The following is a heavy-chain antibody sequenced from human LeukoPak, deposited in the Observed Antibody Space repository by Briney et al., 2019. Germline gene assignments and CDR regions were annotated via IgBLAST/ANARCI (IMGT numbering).Heavy chain of an antibody. CDR1: GFTFSSYA. CDR3: ARGRYGSGSYHIDY. J-gene: IGHJ4*02. Sequence: PGGSLRLSCAASGFTFSSYAMHWVRQAPGKGLEWVAVISYDGSNKYYADSVKGRFTISRDNSKNTLYLQMDSLRTEDTAVYHCARGRYGSGSYHIDYWGQGTLVTVSS. CDR2: ISYDGSNK. V-gene: IGHV3-30-3*01. D-gene: IGHD3-10*01.